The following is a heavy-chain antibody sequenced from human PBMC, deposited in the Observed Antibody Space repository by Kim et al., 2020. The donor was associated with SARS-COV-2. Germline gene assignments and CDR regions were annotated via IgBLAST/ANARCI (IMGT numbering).Heavy chain of an antibody. J-gene: IGHJ5*02. CDR1: GGSISSGGYY. CDR2: IYYSGST. D-gene: IGHD3-3*01. CDR3: AREGGTFFGVVTGPYWFDP. V-gene: IGHV4-31*03. Sequence: SETLSLTCTVSGGSISSGGYYWSWIRQHPGKGLEWIGYIYYSGSTYYNPSLKSRVTISVDTSKNQFSLKLSSVTAADTAVYYCAREGGTFFGVVTGPYWFDPWGQGTLVTVSS.